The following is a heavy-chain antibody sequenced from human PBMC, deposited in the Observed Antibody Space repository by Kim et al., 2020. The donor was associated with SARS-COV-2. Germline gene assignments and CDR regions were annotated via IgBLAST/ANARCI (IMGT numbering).Heavy chain of an antibody. CDR1: GGSFSGYY. D-gene: IGHD5-12*01. CDR3: ARGRIVATIWPRGGPRYNWFDP. CDR2: INHSGST. V-gene: IGHV4-34*01. J-gene: IGHJ5*02. Sequence: SETLSLTCAVYGGSFSGYYWSWIRQHPGKGLEWIGEINHSGSTNYNPSLKSRVTISVDTSKNQFSLKLSSVTAADTAVYYCARGRIVATIWPRGGPRYNWFDPWGQGTLVTVSS.